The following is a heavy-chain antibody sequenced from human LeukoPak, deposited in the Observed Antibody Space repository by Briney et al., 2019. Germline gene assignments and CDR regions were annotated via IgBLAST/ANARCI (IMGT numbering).Heavy chain of an antibody. V-gene: IGHV5-51*01. CDR2: IYPGDSDT. Sequence: GESLKISCKGSGNSFASYWIGWVRQMPGKGLEWMGIIYPGDSDTRYSPSFQGQVTISADKSISTAYLQWSSLKASDTAMYYCATLDYKLESFYFDYWGQGTLVTVSS. D-gene: IGHD4-11*01. CDR1: GNSFASYW. J-gene: IGHJ4*02. CDR3: ATLDYKLESFYFDY.